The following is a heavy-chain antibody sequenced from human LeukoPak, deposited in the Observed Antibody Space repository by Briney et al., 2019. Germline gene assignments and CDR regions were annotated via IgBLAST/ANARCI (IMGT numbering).Heavy chain of an antibody. V-gene: IGHV4-59*01. CDR3: ARGGASDI. J-gene: IGHJ3*02. Sequence: SETLSLTCTVSGGSLNNYYWSWIRQPPGKGLEWIGYIYYSGTTNYNPPLKSRVTISVDTSKNQFSLKLTSVTAAYTAVYFCARGGASDIWGQGTLVTVSS. CDR2: IYYSGTT. CDR1: GGSLNNYY.